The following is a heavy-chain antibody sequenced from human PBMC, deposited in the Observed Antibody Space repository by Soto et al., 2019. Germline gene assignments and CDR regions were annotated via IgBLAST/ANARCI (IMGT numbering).Heavy chain of an antibody. V-gene: IGHV4-31*01. J-gene: IGHJ4*02. CDR3: AREYTYGSNFFDC. CDR2: ISHSGST. CDR1: GGSISSAAYY. D-gene: IGHD5-18*01. Sequence: QVQLQESGPGLVKPSQTLSLTCTVSGGSISSAAYYWSWIRQHTGKGLEWIGYISHSGSTYYTPSLRSLVIVSADTSKNQFSLNLTSVTAADTAVYYCAREYTYGSNFFDCWGQGALVTVSS.